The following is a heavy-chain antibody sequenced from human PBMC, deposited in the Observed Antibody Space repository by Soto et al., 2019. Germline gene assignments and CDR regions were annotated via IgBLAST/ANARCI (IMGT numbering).Heavy chain of an antibody. CDR2: TYYRSKWYN. D-gene: IGHD6-19*01. J-gene: IGHJ6*02. CDR3: ARVVRSSGWYYYYYGMDV. V-gene: IGHV6-1*01. CDR1: GYSVSSNSSA. Sequence: QTLSLTWAISGYSVSSNSSALNLIRQSPSRGLEWLGRTYYRSKWYNDYAVSVKSRITINPSKNQFSLQLNSVTPEDTAVYYCARVVRSSGWYYYYYGMDVWGQGTTVTVSS.